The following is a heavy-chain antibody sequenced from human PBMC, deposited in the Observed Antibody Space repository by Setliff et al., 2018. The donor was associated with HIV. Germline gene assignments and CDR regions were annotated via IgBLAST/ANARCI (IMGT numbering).Heavy chain of an antibody. D-gene: IGHD2-15*01. CDR1: GGSISSYY. V-gene: IGHV4-4*08. CDR3: ARDDRCSGDTCYYY. Sequence: KTSETLSLTCTVSGGSISSYYWSWIRQPPGKGLEWIGHIYIGSTNYNPSLNSRVTIPLDTSKNQFSLRLTSVAATDTAVYYCARDDRCSGDTCYYYWGQGALVTVSS. J-gene: IGHJ4*02. CDR2: IYIGST.